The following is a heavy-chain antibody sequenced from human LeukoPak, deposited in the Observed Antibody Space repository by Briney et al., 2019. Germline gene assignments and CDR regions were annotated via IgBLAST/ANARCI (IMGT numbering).Heavy chain of an antibody. CDR3: ARTHSSSDDY. CDR1: GGTFSSYA. J-gene: IGHJ4*02. CDR2: IIPIFGTA. Sequence: GASVKVSCKASGGTFSSYAINWVRQAPGQGLEWMGGIIPIFGTANYAQKFQGRVTITADKSTSTAYMELSSLRSEDTAVYFCARTHSSSDDYWGQGTLVTVSS. D-gene: IGHD6-13*01. V-gene: IGHV1-69*06.